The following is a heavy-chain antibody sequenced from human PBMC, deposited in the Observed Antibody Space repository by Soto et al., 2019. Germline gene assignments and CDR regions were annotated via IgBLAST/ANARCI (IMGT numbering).Heavy chain of an antibody. V-gene: IGHV4-34*01. J-gene: IGHJ6*02. CDR2: INHSGST. D-gene: IGHD2-21*02. Sequence: SETLSLTCAVYGESFNGYYWSWIRQPPGKGLEWIGEINHSGSTNCNPSLKSRVIISVDTSKNQFSLKVSSVTAADTAVYYCARLVTSTAYFYHGLDVWGQGTTVTVSS. CDR3: ARLVTSTAYFYHGLDV. CDR1: GESFNGYY.